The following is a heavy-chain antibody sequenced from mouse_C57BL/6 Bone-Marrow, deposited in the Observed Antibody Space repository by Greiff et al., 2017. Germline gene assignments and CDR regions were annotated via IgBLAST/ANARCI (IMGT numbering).Heavy chain of an antibody. J-gene: IGHJ3*01. CDR3: VWHAWFAY. Sequence: VQLQESGPELVKPGASVKMSCKASGYTFTDYYMHWVKQKPGKGLEWIGEIYPGSGNTYYNEKFKGKATLTADTSSSTAYMQLSSLTSEDSAVYFCAVWHAWFAYWGQGTLVTVSA. D-gene: IGHD2-10*02. CDR2: YPGSGNTY. CDR1: YTFTDYYM. V-gene: IGHV1-83*01.